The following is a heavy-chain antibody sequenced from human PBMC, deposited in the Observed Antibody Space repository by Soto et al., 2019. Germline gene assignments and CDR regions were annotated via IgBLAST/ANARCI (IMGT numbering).Heavy chain of an antibody. CDR3: AKGFYYDSSGYYWGDAFDI. CDR1: GFTLSSYA. D-gene: IGHD3-22*01. CDR2: ISGSGGST. V-gene: IGHV3-23*01. J-gene: IGHJ3*02. Sequence: GGSLRLSCAASGFTLSSYAMSWVRQAPGKGLEWVSAISGSGGSTYYADSVKGRFTISRDNSKNTLYLQMNSLRAEDTAVYYCAKGFYYDSSGYYWGDAFDIWGQGTMVTVSS.